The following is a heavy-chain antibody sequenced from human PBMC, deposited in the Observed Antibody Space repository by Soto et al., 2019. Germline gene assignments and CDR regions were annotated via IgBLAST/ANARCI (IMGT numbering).Heavy chain of an antibody. CDR2: INAGNGNT. V-gene: IGHV1-3*01. CDR1: GYTFTSYA. J-gene: IGHJ3*02. Sequence: ASVKVSCKASGYTFTSYAMHWVRQAPGQRLEWMGWINAGNGNTKYSQKFQGRVTITRDTSASTAYMELSSLRSEDTAVYYCARVSVGGYCSGGSCYLDAFDIWGQGTMVTVSS. D-gene: IGHD2-15*01. CDR3: ARVSVGGYCSGGSCYLDAFDI.